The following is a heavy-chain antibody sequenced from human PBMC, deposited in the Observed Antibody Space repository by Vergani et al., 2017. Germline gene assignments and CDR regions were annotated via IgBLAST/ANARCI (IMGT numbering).Heavy chain of an antibody. V-gene: IGHV3-48*01. J-gene: IGHJ5*02. CDR2: ISSSSSTI. Sequence: EVQLVESGGGLVQPGGSLRLSCAASGFTFSSYSMNWVRQAPGKGLEWVSYISSSSSTIYYADSVKGRFPISRDTAKNSLYLQMNSLRAEDTAVYYCAKCPRDYDFWSGYPGEWFDPWGQGTLVTVSS. CDR3: AKCPRDYDFWSGYPGEWFDP. D-gene: IGHD3-3*01. CDR1: GFTFSSYS.